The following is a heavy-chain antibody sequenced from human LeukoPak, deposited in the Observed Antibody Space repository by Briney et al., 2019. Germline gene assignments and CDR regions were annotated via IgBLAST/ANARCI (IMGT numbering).Heavy chain of an antibody. V-gene: IGHV4-34*01. CDR2: IHQSGST. D-gene: IGHD6-13*01. CDR1: GGSFISGYY. Sequence: KPSATLSLTCAVGGGSFISGYYWTCIRQTPEKGLEWVGEIHQSGSTNYNPTYNPSLKSRVTISLDTSKNQVSLKLNSVTAADTALYYCATFRWAVGFEYWGQGTLVTVSS. CDR3: ATFRWAVGFEY. J-gene: IGHJ4*02.